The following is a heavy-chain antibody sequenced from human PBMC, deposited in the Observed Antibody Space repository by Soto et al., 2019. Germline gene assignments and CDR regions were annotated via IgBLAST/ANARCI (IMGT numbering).Heavy chain of an antibody. CDR2: ISGSGGST. CDR3: AKGNTYYDILTGYSHYYYYYYMDV. J-gene: IGHJ6*03. V-gene: IGHV3-23*01. CDR1: GFTFSSYA. Sequence: GVLRLSCAASGFTFSSYAMSWVRQAPGKGLEWVSAISGSGGSTYYADSVKGRFTISRNNSKNTLYLQMNSLRAEDTAVYYCAKGNTYYDILTGYSHYYYYYYMDVWGKGTTVTVSS. D-gene: IGHD3-9*01.